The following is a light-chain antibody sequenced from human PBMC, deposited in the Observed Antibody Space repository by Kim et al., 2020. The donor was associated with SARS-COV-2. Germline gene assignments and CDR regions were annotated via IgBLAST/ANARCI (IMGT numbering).Light chain of an antibody. CDR2: AAS. CDR3: LQHDCYPWT. V-gene: IGKV1-17*01. Sequence: ASVGDRVTITCRASQGIRTDLAWYQQKAGKAPKRLIYAASILQSGVPSRFSGSGLGTEFTLTIDSLQSEDFATYYCLQHDCYPWTFGQGTKVDIK. CDR1: QGIRTD. J-gene: IGKJ1*01.